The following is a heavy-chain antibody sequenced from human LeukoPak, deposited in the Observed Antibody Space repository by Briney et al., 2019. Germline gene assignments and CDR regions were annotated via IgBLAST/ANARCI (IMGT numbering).Heavy chain of an antibody. CDR2: ISYDGSNK. Sequence: GGSLRLSCAASGFTFSSYGMHWVRQAPGKGLEWVTIISYDGSNKYYADSVKGRFTISRDNSKNTLYLQMNSLRAEDTAVYYCATYSSLNRREFQYWGQGTLLTVSS. CDR3: ATYSSLNRREFQY. CDR1: GFTFSSYG. V-gene: IGHV3-30*03. D-gene: IGHD3-22*01. J-gene: IGHJ1*01.